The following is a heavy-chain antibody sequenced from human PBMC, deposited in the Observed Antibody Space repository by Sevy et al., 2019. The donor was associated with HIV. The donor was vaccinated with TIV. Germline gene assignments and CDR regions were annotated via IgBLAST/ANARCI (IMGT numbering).Heavy chain of an antibody. Sequence: GGSLRLSCTASGFTFSSYDMNWVRQAPGKGLEWVSKISSSGSSIYYADSVKGRFTISRVNAKNSLNLQMNSLRAEDTAVYYCTRNGEAFDNGFAPWGQGTLVTVSS. J-gene: IGHJ5*02. D-gene: IGHD3-10*01. V-gene: IGHV3-48*03. CDR1: GFTFSSYD. CDR3: TRNGEAFDNGFAP. CDR2: ISSSGSSI.